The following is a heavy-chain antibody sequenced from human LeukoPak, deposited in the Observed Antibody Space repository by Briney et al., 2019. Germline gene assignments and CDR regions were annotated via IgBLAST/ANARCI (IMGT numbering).Heavy chain of an antibody. CDR2: INPNSGGT. Sequence: GASVKVSCNASGYTFTGYYMHWVRQAPGQGLEWMGWINPNSGGTNYAQKFQGRVTMTRDTSISTAYMELSGLRPDDTAVYYCAREIYDLVYYYYMDVWGKGTTVTISS. CDR3: AREIYDLVYYYYMDV. J-gene: IGHJ6*03. D-gene: IGHD3-22*01. V-gene: IGHV1-2*02. CDR1: GYTFTGYY.